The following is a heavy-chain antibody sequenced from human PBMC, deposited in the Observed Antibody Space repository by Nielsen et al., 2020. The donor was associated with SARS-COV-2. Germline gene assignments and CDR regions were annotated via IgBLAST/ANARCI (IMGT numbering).Heavy chain of an antibody. V-gene: IGHV5-51*01. CDR3: DS. Sequence: KVSCKGSGYTFNTYWIAWVRQMPGKGLEWMGIIYPSDSDIRYSPSFQGLVTFSADKSINTAMYYCATHGSGYGGASIFDSWGQGTLVTVSS. CDR2: IYPSDSDI. J-gene: IGHJ4*02. D-gene: IGHD4-23*01. CDR1: GYTFNTYW.